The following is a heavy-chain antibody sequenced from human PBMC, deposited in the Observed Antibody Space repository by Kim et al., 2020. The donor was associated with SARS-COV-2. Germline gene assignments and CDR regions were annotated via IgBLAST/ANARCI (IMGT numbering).Heavy chain of an antibody. V-gene: IGHV4-59*01. J-gene: IGHJ4*02. CDR2: IYYSGST. D-gene: IGHD6-19*01. Sequence: SETLSLTCTVSGGSISSYYWSWIRQPPGKGLEWIGYIYYSGSTNYNPSLKSRVTISVDTSKNQFSLKLSSVTAADKAVYYCARVSSLGRGSGWLYYFDYWGQGTLVTVSS. CDR3: ARVSSLGRGSGWLYYFDY. CDR1: GGSISSYY.